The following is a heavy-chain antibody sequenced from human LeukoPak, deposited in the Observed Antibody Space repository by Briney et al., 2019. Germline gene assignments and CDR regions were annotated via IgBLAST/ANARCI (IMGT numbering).Heavy chain of an antibody. CDR2: IRYDGSNK. Sequence: PGGSLRLSCAASGFTFSSYGMHWVRQAPGKGLEWVAFIRYDGSNKYYADSVKGRFTISRDNSKNTLYLQMNSLRAEDTAVYYCAKADSSGWYSTADYWGQGTLVTVSS. V-gene: IGHV3-30*02. CDR1: GFTFSSYG. CDR3: AKADSSGWYSTADY. J-gene: IGHJ4*02. D-gene: IGHD6-19*01.